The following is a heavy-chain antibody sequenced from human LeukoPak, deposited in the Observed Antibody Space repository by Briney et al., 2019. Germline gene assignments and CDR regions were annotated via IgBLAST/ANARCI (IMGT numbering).Heavy chain of an antibody. CDR2: MYRSGTA. V-gene: IGHV4-4*02. D-gene: IGHD3-10*01. CDR1: GGSISNSIL. CDR3: ARLKDFTGKEYYFFDL. Sequence: SGTLSLTCAVSGGSISNSILWSWVRPPPGKGLEWIGEMYRSGTAHYNPSLKSRVTILIDNSKYQLSLELTSVTAADTAVYFCARLKDFTGKEYYFFDLWGRGALVTVSS. J-gene: IGHJ2*01.